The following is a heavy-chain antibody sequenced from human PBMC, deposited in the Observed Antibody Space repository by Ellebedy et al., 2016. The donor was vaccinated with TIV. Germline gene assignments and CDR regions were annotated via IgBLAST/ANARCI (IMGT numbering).Heavy chain of an antibody. J-gene: IGHJ2*01. CDR3: AKDSGRSGWYFDL. D-gene: IGHD3-10*01. V-gene: IGHV3-23*01. CDR2: VNNGNNP. CDR1: GFTLSNYD. Sequence: GESLKISCAASGFTLSNYDMSWVRQAPGQGLQWVASVNNGNNPYYAESARGRFTISRDTFMNPVSLQMNNLRADDPGVYYCAKDSGRSGWYFDLWGRGTLVTVSS.